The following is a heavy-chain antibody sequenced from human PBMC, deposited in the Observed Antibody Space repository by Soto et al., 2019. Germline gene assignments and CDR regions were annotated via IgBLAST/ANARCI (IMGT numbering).Heavy chain of an antibody. CDR1: RFALSTSGVG. J-gene: IGHJ4*02. CDR3: AHKGAEDWPRDY. Sequence: QITLKESGPTLVRPTQTLTLTCAFSRFALSTSGVGVGWIRQPPGKALEWLAVIYWDDSKHYSPALRSRLTITKDPSKIQVVLTMTNMDPMDPGTYYCAHKGAEDWPRDYVGQGTLVTVSS. CDR2: IYWDDSK. V-gene: IGHV2-5*02. D-gene: IGHD3-9*01.